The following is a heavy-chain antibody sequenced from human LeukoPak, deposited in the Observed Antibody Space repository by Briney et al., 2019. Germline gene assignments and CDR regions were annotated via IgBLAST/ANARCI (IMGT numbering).Heavy chain of an antibody. CDR3: ARERFGELEDYYYYMDV. J-gene: IGHJ6*03. V-gene: IGHV4-61*02. CDR2: IYTSGST. Sequence: SETLSLTCTVSGGSISSSSYYWSWIRQPAGKGLEWIGRIYTSGSTNYNPSLKSRVTMSVDTSKNQFSLKLSSVTAADTAVYYCARERFGELEDYYYYMDVWGKGTTVTISS. D-gene: IGHD3-10*01. CDR1: GGSISSSSYY.